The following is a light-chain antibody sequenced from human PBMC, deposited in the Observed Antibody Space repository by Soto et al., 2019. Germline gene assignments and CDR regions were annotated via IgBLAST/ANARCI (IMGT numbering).Light chain of an antibody. V-gene: IGKV1-39*01. CDR1: QTISSW. Sequence: DIQLTQCTSFMSASVGDRFTITGLASQTISSWLAWYQQKPGKANKLLIYAASSLQSGVTSRFSGSGSGTDFTITISSLQPEDFATYYCQQSYSTPWTFGQGTKVDIK. CDR2: AAS. CDR3: QQSYSTPWT. J-gene: IGKJ1*01.